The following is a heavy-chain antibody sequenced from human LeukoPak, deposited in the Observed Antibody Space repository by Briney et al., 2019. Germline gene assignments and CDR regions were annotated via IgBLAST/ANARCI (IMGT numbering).Heavy chain of an antibody. D-gene: IGHD3-10*02. CDR2: IWYDGSNK. J-gene: IGHJ4*02. CDR1: GFTFSSYV. CDR3: ARDNVHYYFDY. Sequence: GGSLRLSCAASGFTFSSYVMHWVRQAPGKGLEWVAVIWYDGSNKYYADSVKGRFTISRDNSKNTLYLQMNSLRAEDTAVYYCARDNVHYYFDYWGQGTLVTVSS. V-gene: IGHV3-33*01.